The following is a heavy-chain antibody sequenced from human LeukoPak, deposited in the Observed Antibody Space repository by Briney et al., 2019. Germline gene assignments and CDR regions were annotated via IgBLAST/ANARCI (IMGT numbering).Heavy chain of an antibody. CDR3: VRDRDNEYPTYSMDV. CDR1: GFTFTNHG. J-gene: IGHJ6*04. D-gene: IGHD2-15*01. Sequence: PGGSLRLSCAASGFTFTNHGIRWVRQAPGKGLEWVAVIWYGGREKYYTDSVKGRFTISRDTSKNPVYLPMNGLTAEDTALYYRVRDRDNEYPTYSMDVWGKGTTVIVSS. CDR2: IWYGGREK. V-gene: IGHV3-33*01.